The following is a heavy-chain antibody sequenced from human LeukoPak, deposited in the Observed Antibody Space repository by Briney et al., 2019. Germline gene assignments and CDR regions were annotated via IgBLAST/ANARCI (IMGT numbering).Heavy chain of an antibody. CDR1: GDSMTSTSHF. J-gene: IGHJ5*02. Sequence: SETLSLTCSVSGDSMTSTSHFWDWVRQPPGKGLEWIGSIYYRGSTYYNPSLKSRVTITVDTSKNQFFLKLTSVTAADAAVYYCARDSGELLTGWFDPWGQGTLVTVSS. D-gene: IGHD1-26*01. V-gene: IGHV4-39*07. CDR2: IYYRGST. CDR3: ARDSGELLTGWFDP.